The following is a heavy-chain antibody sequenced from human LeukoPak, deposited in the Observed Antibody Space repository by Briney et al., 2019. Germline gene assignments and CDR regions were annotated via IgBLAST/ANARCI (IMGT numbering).Heavy chain of an antibody. V-gene: IGHV1-2*02. J-gene: IGHJ3*02. CDR1: GYTFTGYY. Sequence: ASVKVSCKASGYTFTGYYVHWVRQAPGQGLEWMGWINPNSGGTNYAQKFQGRVTMTRDTSISTAYMELSRLRSDDTAVYYCARDPGNLDAFDIWGQGTMVTVSS. CDR2: INPNSGGT. D-gene: IGHD4-23*01. CDR3: ARDPGNLDAFDI.